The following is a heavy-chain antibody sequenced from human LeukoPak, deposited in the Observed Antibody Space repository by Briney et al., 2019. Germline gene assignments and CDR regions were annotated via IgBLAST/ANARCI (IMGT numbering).Heavy chain of an antibody. CDR2: INPSGGST. V-gene: IGHV1-46*01. Sequence: GASVKVSCKASEYTFTNYYIHWVRQAPGQGLEWMGMINPSGGSTVYAQMLQGRLTMTRDLSSRTVYMELNSLTSEDTAVYYCARGRTTQSYASSGFYPRDYWGQGTVVTVSS. D-gene: IGHD3-22*01. CDR1: EYTFTNYY. J-gene: IGHJ4*02. CDR3: ARGRTTQSYASSGFYPRDY.